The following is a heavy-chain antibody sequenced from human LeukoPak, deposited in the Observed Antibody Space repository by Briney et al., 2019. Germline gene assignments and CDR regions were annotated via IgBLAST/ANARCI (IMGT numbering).Heavy chain of an antibody. V-gene: IGHV3-30*04. J-gene: IGHJ3*02. CDR3: ARDQTPNYYDSSGYSQDAFDI. CDR1: GFTFSSYA. CDR2: ISYDGSNK. D-gene: IGHD3-22*01. Sequence: PGGSLRLSCAASGFTFSSYAMHWVRQAPGKGLEWVAVISYDGSNKYYADSVKGRFTISRDSSKNTLYLQMNSLRAEDTAVYYCARDQTPNYYDSSGYSQDAFDIWGQGTMVTVSS.